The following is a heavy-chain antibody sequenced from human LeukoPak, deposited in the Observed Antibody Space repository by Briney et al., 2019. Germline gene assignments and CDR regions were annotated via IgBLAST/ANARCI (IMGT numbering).Heavy chain of an antibody. Sequence: GGSLRLSCAASGFTFSSYAMSWVRQAPGKGLEWVSAISGSGGSTYYADSVKGRFTISRDNAKNSLYLQMNSLRAEDTALYYCARGLAAAGTPYWGQGTLVTVSS. J-gene: IGHJ4*02. CDR1: GFTFSSYA. D-gene: IGHD6-13*01. CDR2: ISGSGGST. CDR3: ARGLAAAGTPY. V-gene: IGHV3-23*01.